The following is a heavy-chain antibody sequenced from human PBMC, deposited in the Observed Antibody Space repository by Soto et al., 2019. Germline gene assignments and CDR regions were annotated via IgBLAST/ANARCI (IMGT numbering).Heavy chain of an antibody. J-gene: IGHJ5*02. V-gene: IGHV4-34*01. CDR2: INHSGST. D-gene: IGHD3-3*01. CDR1: SGSFCGYY. Sequence: SYTLSLTCAVYSGSFCGYYWSWIRQPPGKGLEWIGEINHSGSTNYNPSLKSRVTISVDTSKNQFSLKLSSVTAADTAVYYCARGYYDFWSGYYASWFDPWGQGTLVTVSS. CDR3: ARGYYDFWSGYYASWFDP.